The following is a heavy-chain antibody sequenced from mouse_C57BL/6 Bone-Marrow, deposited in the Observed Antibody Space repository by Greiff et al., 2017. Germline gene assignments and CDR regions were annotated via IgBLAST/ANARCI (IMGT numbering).Heavy chain of an antibody. Sequence: EVQLVESEGGLVQPGRSMKLSCTASGFTFSDYYMAWVRQVPEKGLEWVANINNDGSSTYYLASLKSRFIISRDNAKNILYLQKSRLKSEDTATYYCASAYYYGSSLYAMDDWGQGTSVTVSS. J-gene: IGHJ4*01. CDR3: ASAYYYGSSLYAMDD. CDR1: GFTFSDYY. CDR2: INNDGSST. D-gene: IGHD1-1*01. V-gene: IGHV5-16*01.